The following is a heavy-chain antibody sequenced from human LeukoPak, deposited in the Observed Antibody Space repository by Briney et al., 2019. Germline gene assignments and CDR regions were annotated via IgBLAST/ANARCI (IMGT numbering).Heavy chain of an antibody. J-gene: IGHJ6*02. D-gene: IGHD3-10*01. V-gene: IGHV3-30*03. CDR1: GFTFTGYG. CDR3: ARADYYGSGTTGMDV. CDR2: ISYDGSNK. Sequence: PGRSLRLSCAASGFTFTGYGMHWVRQAPGKGLEWVAVISYDGSNKYYADSVKGRFTISRDNSKNTLYLQVNSLRPEDTAVYYCARADYYGSGTTGMDVCRQGTTVTVSS.